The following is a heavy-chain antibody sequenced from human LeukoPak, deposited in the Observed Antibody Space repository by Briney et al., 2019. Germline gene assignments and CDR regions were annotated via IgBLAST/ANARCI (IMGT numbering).Heavy chain of an antibody. V-gene: IGHV4-34*01. CDR2: INHSGTT. D-gene: IGHD2-2*02. J-gene: IGHJ5*02. CDR1: GGSFSGFY. Sequence: SETLSLTCAVYGGSFSGFYWSWIRQPPGKGPEWIGEINHSGTTNYNPSLKSRVSISVDTSLNQFSLKLSSVTAADTAVYYCARGDIVVVAAAIFRWFDLWGQGTLVTVSS. CDR3: ARGDIVVVAAAIFRWFDL.